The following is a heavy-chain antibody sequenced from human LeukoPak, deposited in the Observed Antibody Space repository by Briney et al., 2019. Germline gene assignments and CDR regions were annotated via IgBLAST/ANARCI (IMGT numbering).Heavy chain of an antibody. Sequence: ASVKVSCKASGYTFTSYAMHWVRHAPGQRLEWMGWINAGNGNTKYSQKFQGRVTITRDTSASTAYMELSSLRSEDTAVYYCARESWLDTAIYFDYWGQGTLVTVSS. CDR2: INAGNGNT. D-gene: IGHD5-18*01. CDR1: GYTFTSYA. V-gene: IGHV1-3*01. J-gene: IGHJ4*02. CDR3: ARESWLDTAIYFDY.